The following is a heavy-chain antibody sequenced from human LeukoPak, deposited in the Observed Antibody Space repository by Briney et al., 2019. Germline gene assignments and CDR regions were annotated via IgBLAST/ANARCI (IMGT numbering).Heavy chain of an antibody. D-gene: IGHD1-20*01. Sequence: GGSLRLSCAASGFTVSINYMSWVRQAPGMGLEWVSLIYSGGSTYYADSVKGRFTISRDNSKNTLHLQMHSLRAEDTAVYYCARVGIIGTDAFDSWGQGTLVTVSS. J-gene: IGHJ4*02. CDR3: ARVGIIGTDAFDS. V-gene: IGHV3-53*01. CDR1: GFTVSINY. CDR2: IYSGGST.